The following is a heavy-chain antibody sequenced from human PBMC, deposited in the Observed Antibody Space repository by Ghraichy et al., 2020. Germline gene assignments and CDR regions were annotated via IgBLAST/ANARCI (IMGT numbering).Heavy chain of an antibody. CDR3: VRGSDCSGDTCTPDAFDL. Sequence: GSLRLSCAASGFTFSNYGMHWVRQAPGKGLEWVAVVWNDASNQYYADSVQGRFTISRDNAKNTLYLQMKRLRAEDMAAYYCVRGSDCSGDTCTPDAFDLWGQGTMVTVSS. J-gene: IGHJ3*01. V-gene: IGHV3-33*01. CDR2: VWNDASNQ. CDR1: GFTFSNYG. D-gene: IGHD2-15*01.